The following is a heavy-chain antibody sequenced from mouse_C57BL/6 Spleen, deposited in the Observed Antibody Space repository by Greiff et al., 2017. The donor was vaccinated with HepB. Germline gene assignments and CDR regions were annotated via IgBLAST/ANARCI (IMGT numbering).Heavy chain of an antibody. CDR3: ARSITTVFAY. Sequence: QVQLQQPGAELVMPGASVKLSCKASGYTFTSYWMHWVKQRPGQGLEWIGEIDPSDSYTNYNQKFKGKSTLTVDKSSSTAYMQLSSLTSDDSAVYYCARSITTVFAYWGQGTLVTVSA. D-gene: IGHD1-1*01. J-gene: IGHJ3*01. CDR2: IDPSDSYT. V-gene: IGHV1-69*01. CDR1: GYTFTSYW.